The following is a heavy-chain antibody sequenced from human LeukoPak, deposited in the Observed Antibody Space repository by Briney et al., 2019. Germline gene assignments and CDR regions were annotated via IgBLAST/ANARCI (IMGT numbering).Heavy chain of an antibody. CDR3: ATASKIVATLNSFDY. CDR2: IYHSGST. D-gene: IGHD5-12*01. J-gene: IGHJ4*02. Sequence: SETLSLTCTVSGYSISSGYYWGWIRQPPGKGLEWIGSIYHSGSTYYNPSLKSRVTISVDTSKNQFSLKLSSVTAADTAVYYCATASKIVATLNSFDYWGQGTLVTVSS. CDR1: GYSISSGYY. V-gene: IGHV4-38-2*02.